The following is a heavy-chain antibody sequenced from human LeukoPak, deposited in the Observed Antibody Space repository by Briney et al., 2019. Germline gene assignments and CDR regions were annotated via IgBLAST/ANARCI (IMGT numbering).Heavy chain of an antibody. Sequence: ASVKVSCKASGYTFTSYGISWVRQAPGQGLEWMGWISAYNGNTNYAQKLQGRVTMTTDTSTSTAYMELRSLRSDDTAVYYCATSPNDFWSGYNYYYGLDVWGQGTTVTVSS. CDR3: ATSPNDFWSGYNYYYGLDV. D-gene: IGHD3-3*01. CDR2: ISAYNGNT. J-gene: IGHJ6*02. V-gene: IGHV1-18*01. CDR1: GYTFTSYG.